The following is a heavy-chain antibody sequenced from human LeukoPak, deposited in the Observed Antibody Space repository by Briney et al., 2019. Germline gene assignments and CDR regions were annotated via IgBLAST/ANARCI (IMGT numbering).Heavy chain of an antibody. CDR1: GGSFSGYY. J-gene: IGHJ4*02. V-gene: IGHV4-59*10. CDR2: IYTSGST. D-gene: IGHD5-12*01. CDR3: AGHGGGYAYFDY. Sequence: SETLSLTCAVYGGSFSGYYWSWIRQPAGKGLEWIGRIYTSGSTNYNPSLKSRVTISVDTSRNQFSLKLTSVTATDTAVYYCAGHGGGYAYFDYWGQGTLVTVSS.